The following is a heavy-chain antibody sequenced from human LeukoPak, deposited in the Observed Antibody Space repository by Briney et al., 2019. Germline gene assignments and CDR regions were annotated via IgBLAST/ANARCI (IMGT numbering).Heavy chain of an antibody. J-gene: IGHJ4*02. CDR2: INPNSGGT. Sequence: ASVKVSCKASGYTFTGYYMHWVRQAPGQGLEWMGRINPNSGGTNYAQKFQGRVTMTRNTSISTAYMELSSLRSEDTAVYYCAREHYGSGSSFDYWGQGTLVTVSS. V-gene: IGHV1-2*06. CDR1: GYTFTGYY. CDR3: AREHYGSGSSFDY. D-gene: IGHD3-10*01.